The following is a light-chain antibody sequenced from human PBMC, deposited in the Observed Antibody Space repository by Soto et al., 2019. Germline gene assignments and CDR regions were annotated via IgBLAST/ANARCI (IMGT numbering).Light chain of an antibody. CDR2: KAS. CDR1: QSISSC. Sequence: DIQMTQSPSTLSASVGDRVTITCRASQSISSCLAWYQQKPGKAPKVLIYKASSLESGVPSRFSGSGSVTEFTLTFSSLQPNDFATYYCQQYNTYPWTFGQGTQVEIK. J-gene: IGKJ1*01. CDR3: QQYNTYPWT. V-gene: IGKV1-5*03.